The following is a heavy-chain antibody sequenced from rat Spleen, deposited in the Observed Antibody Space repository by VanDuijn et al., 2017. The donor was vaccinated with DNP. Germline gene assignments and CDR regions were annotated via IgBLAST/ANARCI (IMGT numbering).Heavy chain of an antibody. V-gene: IGHV5-20*01. J-gene: IGHJ2*01. Sequence: EVQLVESGGGLVQPGRSMKLSCAASGFTFSNYGMAWVRQAPKKGLEWVAYISYDGGSTYYRDPVKGRFTISRDNAKSTLYLQMDSLRSEDTATYYCTTGGYWGQGVVVTVSS. D-gene: IGHD1-11*01. CDR3: TTGGY. CDR1: GFTFSNYG. CDR2: ISYDGGST.